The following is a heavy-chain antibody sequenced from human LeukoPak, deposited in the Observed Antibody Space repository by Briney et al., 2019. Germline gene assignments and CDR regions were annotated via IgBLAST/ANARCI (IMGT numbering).Heavy chain of an antibody. V-gene: IGHV3-11*06. J-gene: IGHJ4*02. CDR2: ISSSSYT. Sequence: KPGGSLRLSCAASGFTFSDYYMSWIRQAPGKGLEWVSYISSSSYTNYADSVKGRFTISRDNAKNSLYLQMNSLRAEDTAVYYCAGLGYCSGGSCYDLYYFDYWGQETLVTVSS. CDR1: GFTFSDYY. D-gene: IGHD2-15*01. CDR3: AGLGYCSGGSCYDLYYFDY.